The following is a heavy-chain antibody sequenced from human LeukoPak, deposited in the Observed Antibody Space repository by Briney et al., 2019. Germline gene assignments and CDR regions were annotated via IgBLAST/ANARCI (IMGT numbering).Heavy chain of an antibody. CDR3: ARALPPLRYYDSSGYPDAFDI. Sequence: GGSLRLSCAASGFTFSSYSMNCVRQAPGKGLEWVSYICSSSSYIHYADSVKGRFTISRDNAKNSLYLQMNSLRAEDTAVYYCARALPPLRYYDSSGYPDAFDIWGQGTMVTVSS. D-gene: IGHD3-22*01. CDR2: ICSSSSYI. V-gene: IGHV3-21*01. CDR1: GFTFSSYS. J-gene: IGHJ3*02.